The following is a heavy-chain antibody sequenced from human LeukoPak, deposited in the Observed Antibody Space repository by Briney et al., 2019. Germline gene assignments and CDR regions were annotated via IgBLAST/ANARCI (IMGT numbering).Heavy chain of an antibody. CDR3: ARASVYTLNTIDY. CDR1: GGTFSSYA. D-gene: IGHD1-1*01. J-gene: IGHJ4*02. Sequence: GSSVKVSCKASGGTFSSYAISWVRQAPGQGLEWMGGIIPIFGTANYAQKLQGRVTITADKSTSTAYMELSSLRSEDTAVYYCARASVYTLNTIDYWGQGTLVTVSS. CDR2: IIPIFGTA. V-gene: IGHV1-69*06.